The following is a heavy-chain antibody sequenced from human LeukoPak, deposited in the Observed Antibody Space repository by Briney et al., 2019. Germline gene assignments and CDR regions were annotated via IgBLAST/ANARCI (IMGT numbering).Heavy chain of an antibody. V-gene: IGHV5-51*01. D-gene: IGHD2-21*02. CDR2: IYPGDSDT. J-gene: IGHJ4*02. Sequence: GESLKISCKGFGYSITTYWIGWVRQMPGKGLEWMGIIYPGDSDTRYSPSFQGQVTISADKSISTAYLQWSSLKASDSAMYYCARSWVTGYGTVLDYWSQGTLVTVSS. CDR1: GYSITTYW. CDR3: ARSWVTGYGTVLDY.